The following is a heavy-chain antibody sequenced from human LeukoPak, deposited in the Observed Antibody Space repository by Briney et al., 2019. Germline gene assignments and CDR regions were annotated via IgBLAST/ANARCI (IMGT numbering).Heavy chain of an antibody. D-gene: IGHD3-3*01. Sequence: GGSLRLSCAASGFTFSSYAMSWVRQAPGKGLEWVSAISGSGGSTYYADSVKGRFTISRDNSKNTLYLQMNSLRAEDTAVYYCAKEGTIFGVVIPFFDYWRQGTLVTVSS. CDR2: ISGSGGST. CDR1: GFTFSSYA. J-gene: IGHJ4*02. V-gene: IGHV3-23*01. CDR3: AKEGTIFGVVIPFFDY.